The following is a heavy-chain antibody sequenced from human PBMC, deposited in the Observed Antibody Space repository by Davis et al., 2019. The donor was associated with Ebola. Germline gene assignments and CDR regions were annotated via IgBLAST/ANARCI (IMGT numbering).Heavy chain of an antibody. CDR2: IYYSGST. CDR1: GGSISSSSYY. CDR3: ARELQPGRWFDP. V-gene: IGHV4-39*07. D-gene: IGHD1-26*01. Sequence: PSETLSLTCTVSGGSISSSSYYWGWIRQPPGKGLEWIGSIYYSGSTYYNPSLKSRVTISVDRSKNQFSLKLSSVTAADTAVYYCARELQPGRWFDPWGQGTLVTVSS. J-gene: IGHJ5*02.